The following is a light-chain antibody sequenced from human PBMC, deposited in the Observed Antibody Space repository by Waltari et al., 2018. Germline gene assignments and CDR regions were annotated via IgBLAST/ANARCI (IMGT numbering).Light chain of an antibody. CDR2: GKN. CDR3: NSRDSSGNHLV. CDR1: SLRSYY. J-gene: IGLJ2*01. V-gene: IGLV3-19*01. Sequence: SSELTQDPAVSVALGQTVRITCQGDSLRSYYASWYQQKPGQAPVLVIYGKNNRPSGIPYRFSVSSSGNTASLTITGAQAEDEADYYCNSRDSSGNHLVFGGGTKLTVL.